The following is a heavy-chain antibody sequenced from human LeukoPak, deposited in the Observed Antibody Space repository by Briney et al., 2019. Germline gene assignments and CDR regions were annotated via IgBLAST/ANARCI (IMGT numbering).Heavy chain of an antibody. J-gene: IGHJ4*02. V-gene: IGHV3-66*02. D-gene: IGHD4-17*01. CDR3: ARNRYGDYVPYDY. Sequence: GGSLRLSCAASGFTVSSNYMSWVRQAPGKGLEWVSVIYSGGSTYYADSVKGRFTISRDNSKNTLYLQMNSLRAEDAAVYYCARNRYGDYVPYDYWGQGTLVTVSS. CDR2: IYSGGST. CDR1: GFTVSSNY.